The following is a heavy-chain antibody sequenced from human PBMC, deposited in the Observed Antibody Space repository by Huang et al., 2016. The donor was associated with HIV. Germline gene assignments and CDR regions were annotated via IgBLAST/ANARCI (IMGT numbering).Heavy chain of an antibody. J-gene: IGHJ4*02. CDR1: GFSISSYW. V-gene: IGHV3-74*01. CDR2: MNRDWGST. CDR3: ARDPRIQSWLNFFDY. D-gene: IGHD3-22*01. Sequence: EVQLVESGGGLVQPGGSLRLSCAASGFSISSYWMHWVRQAPGKGLVWVSRMNRDWGSTSYADSVKGRFTISRDNAKKTLYLQMNSLRAEDTAVYYCARDPRIQSWLNFFDYWGQGTLVSVSS.